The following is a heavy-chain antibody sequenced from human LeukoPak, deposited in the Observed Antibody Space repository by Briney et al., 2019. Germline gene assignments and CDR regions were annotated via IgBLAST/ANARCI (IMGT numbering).Heavy chain of an antibody. CDR3: ARSVAARRSLDY. V-gene: IGHV4-59*08. CDR1: GGSLSSYY. D-gene: IGHD6-6*01. J-gene: IGHJ4*02. CDR2: IYYSGST. Sequence: SETLSLTCTVSGGSLSSYYWSWIRQPPGKGLEGVGYIYYSGSTNYNPSLKSRVTISVDTSKNQFSLKLSSVTAADTAVYYCARSVAARRSLDYWGQGTLVTVSS.